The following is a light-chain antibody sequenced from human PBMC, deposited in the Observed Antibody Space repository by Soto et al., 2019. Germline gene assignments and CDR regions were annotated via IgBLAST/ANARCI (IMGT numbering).Light chain of an antibody. CDR2: DAS. Sequence: DIQMAHSPSTLSASLGDRVAIACRASQSISSWLAWYQQKPGKAPKLLIYDASSLESGVPSRFSGSGSGTEFTLTISSLQPDDFATYYCQQYNSYPWTFGQGTKVDNK. CDR3: QQYNSYPWT. J-gene: IGKJ1*01. V-gene: IGKV1-5*01. CDR1: QSISSW.